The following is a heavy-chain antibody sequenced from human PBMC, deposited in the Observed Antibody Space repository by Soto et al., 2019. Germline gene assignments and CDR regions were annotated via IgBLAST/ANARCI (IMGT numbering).Heavy chain of an antibody. J-gene: IGHJ4*02. CDR1: GFAFSDSA. CDR3: TRRRDWTAVDPLDD. V-gene: IGHV3-73*02. CDR2: IRGKRGNDGT. D-gene: IGHD5-18*01. Sequence: EVQLVESGGGLVQPGGSLKLSCAASGFAFSDSAMHWVRQASGKGLEWIGRIRGKRGNDGTAYAASVKGRFTISRDDSKTTTYLQLNSLKMEDAAVYYCTRRRDWTAVDPLDDWGEETLVTISS.